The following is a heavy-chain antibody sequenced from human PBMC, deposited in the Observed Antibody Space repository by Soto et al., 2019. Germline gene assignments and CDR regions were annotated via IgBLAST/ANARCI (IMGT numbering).Heavy chain of an antibody. D-gene: IGHD6-13*01. Sequence: QVQLVESGGGVVQPGTSLIISCVGSGFTFSTYAMHWVRQAPGKGLQCVSVITSDGSKKYSADSVKGRFIISRDNYKNTLYLQMKTLRTEDTAVYYCARPVASAGPDDFDIWGQGTVLTVSS. CDR1: GFTFSTYA. V-gene: IGHV3-30-3*01. J-gene: IGHJ3*02. CDR2: ITSDGSKK. CDR3: ARPVASAGPDDFDI.